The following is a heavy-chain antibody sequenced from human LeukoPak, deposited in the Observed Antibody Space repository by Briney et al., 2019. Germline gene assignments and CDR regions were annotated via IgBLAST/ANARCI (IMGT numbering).Heavy chain of an antibody. Sequence: GGSLRLSCAASGLTFSSYWMSWVRQAPGKGLEWVANIKQDGSEKYYVDSVKGRFTISRDNAKNSLYLQMNSLRAEDTAVYYCARVNWNDVDYYYYGMDVWGQGTTVTVSS. J-gene: IGHJ6*02. CDR2: IKQDGSEK. V-gene: IGHV3-7*01. D-gene: IGHD1-1*01. CDR1: GLTFSSYW. CDR3: ARVNWNDVDYYYYGMDV.